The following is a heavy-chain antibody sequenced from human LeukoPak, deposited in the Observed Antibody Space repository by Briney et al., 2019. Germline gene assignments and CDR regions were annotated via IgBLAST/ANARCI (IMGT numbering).Heavy chain of an antibody. V-gene: IGHV4-59*01. J-gene: IGHJ4*02. CDR2: IYYSGST. CDR3: AKKEGDIVLMVYAPTTYIAVAGPFDY. D-gene: IGHD2-8*01. Sequence: SETLSLTCTVSGGSISSYYWSWIRQPPGKGLEWIGYIYYSGSTNYNPSLKSRVTISVDTSKNQFSLKLSSVTAADTAVYYCAKKEGDIVLMVYAPTTYIAVAGPFDYWGQGTLVTVSS. CDR1: GGSISSYY.